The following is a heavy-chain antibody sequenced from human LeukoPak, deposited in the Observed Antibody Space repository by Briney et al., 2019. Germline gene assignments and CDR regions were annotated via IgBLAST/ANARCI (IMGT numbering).Heavy chain of an antibody. D-gene: IGHD3-22*01. CDR1: GFTFSAYN. Sequence: PGGSLRLSCAASGFTFSAYNMNWVRQAPGKGLEWLSYISSTSSTIYYADSVKGRFTISRDNAKNSLYLQRNSLRAEDTAVYYCARDYYNTSGYYYGGYWGQGTLVTVSS. J-gene: IGHJ4*02. CDR2: ISSTSSTI. V-gene: IGHV3-48*01. CDR3: ARDYYNTSGYYYGGY.